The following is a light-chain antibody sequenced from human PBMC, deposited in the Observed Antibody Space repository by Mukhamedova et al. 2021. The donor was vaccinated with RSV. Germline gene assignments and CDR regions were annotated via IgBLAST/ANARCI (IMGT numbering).Light chain of an antibody. CDR3: QQYGTSPWS. Sequence: HGETPRLLIYCASNGAAGILDRFSGSGSGTDFTLTISRLEPEDFAVYYCQQYGTSPWSFGQGTNVEIK. V-gene: IGKV3-20*01. J-gene: IGKJ1*01. CDR2: CAS.